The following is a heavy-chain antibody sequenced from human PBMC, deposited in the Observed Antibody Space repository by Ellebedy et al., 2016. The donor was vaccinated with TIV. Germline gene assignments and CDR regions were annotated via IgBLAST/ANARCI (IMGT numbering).Heavy chain of an antibody. CDR1: NYSISSGYY. V-gene: IGHV4-38-2*02. CDR3: ARGGEERRPFLHFYCMDV. J-gene: IGHJ6*03. Sequence: MPSETLSLTCIVSNYSISSGYYWGWIRQSPGKGLEWIGTIYYSGSTYYNPSLKSRVIISVDTSKNQLSLKLSSVTAADTAVYYCARGGEERRPFLHFYCMDVWGKGTRVTVSS. D-gene: IGHD3-3*02. CDR2: IYYSGST.